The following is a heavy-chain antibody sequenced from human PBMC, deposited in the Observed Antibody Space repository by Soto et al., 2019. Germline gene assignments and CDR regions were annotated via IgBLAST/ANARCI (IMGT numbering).Heavy chain of an antibody. V-gene: IGHV3-48*01. CDR3: ARDMIRTKYCSSTSCKPYYFDY. CDR1: GFTFSSYS. J-gene: IGHJ4*02. Sequence: GGSLRLSCAASGFTFSSYSMNWVRQAPGKGLEWVSYISSSSSTIYYADSVKGRFTISRDNAKNSLYLQMNSLRAEDTAVYYCARDMIRTKYCSSTSCKPYYFDYWGQGTLVTVSS. D-gene: IGHD2-2*01. CDR2: ISSSSSTI.